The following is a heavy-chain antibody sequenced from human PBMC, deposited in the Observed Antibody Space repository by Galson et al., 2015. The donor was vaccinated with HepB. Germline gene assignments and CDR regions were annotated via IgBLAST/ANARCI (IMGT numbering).Heavy chain of an antibody. CDR3: ARGGMATVRGPTFDY. J-gene: IGHJ4*02. CDR2: ISADNLNT. V-gene: IGHV1-18*01. Sequence: SVKVSCKASGYTFTRFGISWVRQAPGQGLEWMGWISADNLNTRYAQKFQGRVTMTTDTSTSTAYMILWSLRSDDTAVYYCARGGMATVRGPTFDYWGQGSLVTVSS. D-gene: IGHD5-24*01. CDR1: GYTFTRFG.